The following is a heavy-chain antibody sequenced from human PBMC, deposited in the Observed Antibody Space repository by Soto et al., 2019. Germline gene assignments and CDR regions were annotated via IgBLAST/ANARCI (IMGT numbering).Heavy chain of an antibody. V-gene: IGHV4-31*03. CDR1: GGSISSGGYY. CDR2: IYYSGST. D-gene: IGHD1-26*01. Sequence: QVQLQESGPGLVKPSQTLSLTCTVSGGSISSGGYYWSWIRQHPGKGLEWIGYIYYSGSTYYNPSLKSRVTRSVDTSNNQCSLKLSSVTAADTVVYYCARVGTYSNDYWGQGTLVTVSS. J-gene: IGHJ4*02. CDR3: ARVGTYSNDY.